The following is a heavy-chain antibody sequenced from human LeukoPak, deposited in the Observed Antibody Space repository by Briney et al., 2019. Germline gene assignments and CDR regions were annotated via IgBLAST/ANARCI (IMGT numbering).Heavy chain of an antibody. J-gene: IGHJ3*02. CDR2: IYYSGST. Sequence: SETLSLTCTVSGGSISSYYWSWIRQPPGKGLEWIGYIYYSGSTNYNPSLKSRVTISVDTSKNQFSLKLSSVTAADTAVYYCARHSYYDSSGTDAFDIWGQGTMVTVS. V-gene: IGHV4-59*08. CDR3: ARHSYYDSSGTDAFDI. CDR1: GGSISSYY. D-gene: IGHD3-22*01.